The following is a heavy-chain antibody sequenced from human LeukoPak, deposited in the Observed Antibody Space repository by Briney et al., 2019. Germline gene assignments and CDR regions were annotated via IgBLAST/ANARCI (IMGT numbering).Heavy chain of an antibody. Sequence: SETLSLTCAVYGGSFSGYYWSWIRQPPGKGLEWIGEINHSGSTNYNPSLKSRVTISVGTSKNQFSLKLSSVTAADTAVYYCARTGAQDIVVVPAAIPGAFDIWGQGTMVTVSS. CDR3: ARTGAQDIVVVPAAIPGAFDI. CDR1: GGSFSGYY. J-gene: IGHJ3*02. CDR2: INHSGST. D-gene: IGHD2-2*02. V-gene: IGHV4-34*01.